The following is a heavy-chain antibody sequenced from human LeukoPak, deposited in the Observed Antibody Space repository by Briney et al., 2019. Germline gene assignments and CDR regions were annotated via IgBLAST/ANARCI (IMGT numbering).Heavy chain of an antibody. J-gene: IGHJ5*01. Sequence: PSETLSLTCTVSGYFISSGYYWGWIRQPPGKGLEWIGILFQSETTYYNPSLKSRVTISLDTSKNQLSLKVTSVTAADTAVYYCARGLGMGHDSSGSDWFDSWGQGTLVTVSS. CDR1: GYFISSGYY. D-gene: IGHD3-22*01. CDR2: LFQSETT. V-gene: IGHV4-38-2*02. CDR3: ARGLGMGHDSSGSDWFDS.